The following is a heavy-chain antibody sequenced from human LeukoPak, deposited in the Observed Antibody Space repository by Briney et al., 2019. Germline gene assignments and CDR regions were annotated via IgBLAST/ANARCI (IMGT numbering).Heavy chain of an antibody. V-gene: IGHV4-59*01. J-gene: IGHJ4*02. CDR3: ARGLRFLEWLPTPLFDY. D-gene: IGHD3-3*01. CDR1: GGSISSYY. CDR2: IYYSGST. Sequence: PSETLSLTCTVSGGSISSYYWSWIRQPPGKGLEWIGYIYYSGSTNYNPSLKSRVTISVDTSKNQFSLKLSSVTAADTAVYYCARGLRFLEWLPTPLFDYWGQGTLVTVSS.